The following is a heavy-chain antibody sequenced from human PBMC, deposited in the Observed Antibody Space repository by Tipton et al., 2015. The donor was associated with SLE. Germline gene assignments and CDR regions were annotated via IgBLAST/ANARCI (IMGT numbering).Heavy chain of an antibody. CDR2: ISPNSGYT. J-gene: IGHJ4*02. CDR1: GYSFANYA. Sequence: QLVQSGAEVKEPGASVKVSCKASGYSFANYAITWVRQAPGPGLEWMGWISPNSGYTNYAQKFQGRVTMTRDTSISTAYMELSRLRSDDTAVYYCARDLEQGFDYWGQGTLVTVSS. CDR3: ARDLEQGFDY. D-gene: IGHD3-3*01. V-gene: IGHV1-2*02.